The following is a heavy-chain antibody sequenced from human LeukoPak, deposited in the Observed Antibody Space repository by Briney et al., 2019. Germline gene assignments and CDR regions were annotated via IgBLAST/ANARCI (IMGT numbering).Heavy chain of an antibody. CDR1: GFTFSSYG. J-gene: IGHJ4*02. CDR3: AKPKDYYDSSGFDY. CDR2: IRYDGSNK. D-gene: IGHD3-22*01. V-gene: IGHV3-30*02. Sequence: GGSLRLSCAASGFTFSSYGMHWVRQAPGKGLEWVAFIRYDGSNKYYADSVKGRFTISRDNSKNTLYLQMNSLRAEDTAVHYCAKPKDYYDSSGFDYWGQGTLVTVSS.